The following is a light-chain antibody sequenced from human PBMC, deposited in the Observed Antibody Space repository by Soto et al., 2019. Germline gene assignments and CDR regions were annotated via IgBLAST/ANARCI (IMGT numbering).Light chain of an antibody. CDR3: QQANSFPLT. CDR2: ATF. CDR1: QTISSW. Sequence: DIQMTQSPSTLSGSVGGRVTITCRASQTISSWLAWYQQKPGKAPKLLISATFSLQSGVPSRFSGSGSGTYFTLTITSLQPEDFATYYCQQANSFPLTFGGGTKVDI. V-gene: IGKV1-12*01. J-gene: IGKJ4*01.